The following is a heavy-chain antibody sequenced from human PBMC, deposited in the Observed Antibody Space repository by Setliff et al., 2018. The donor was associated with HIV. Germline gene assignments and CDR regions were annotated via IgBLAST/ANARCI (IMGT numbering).Heavy chain of an antibody. Sequence: SETLSLTCTVSGDSVSRSNYYWAWIRQPPGKGLEWIGSIDYNEITYYNPSLKSRVTLSVDTPTNQFSLYLSSVTASDTAVYYCASLFRLSGFWISFLPDYWGQGILVTVSS. CDR3: ASLFRLSGFWISFLPDY. V-gene: IGHV4-39*01. J-gene: IGHJ4*02. CDR2: IDYNEIT. CDR1: GDSVSRSNYY. D-gene: IGHD3-3*01.